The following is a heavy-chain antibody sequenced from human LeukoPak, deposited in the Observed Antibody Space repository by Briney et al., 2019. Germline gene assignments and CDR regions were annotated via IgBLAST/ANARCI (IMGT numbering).Heavy chain of an antibody. V-gene: IGHV1-69*04. Sequence: SVTVSCKASGGTFSSYAISWVRQAPGQGLEWMGRIIPILGIANYAQKFQGRVTITADKSTSTAYMELSSLRSEDTAVYYCARSWSPTYSGSYSSYFDYWGQGTLVTVSS. CDR1: GGTFSSYA. D-gene: IGHD1-26*01. J-gene: IGHJ4*02. CDR2: IIPILGIA. CDR3: ARSWSPTYSGSYSSYFDY.